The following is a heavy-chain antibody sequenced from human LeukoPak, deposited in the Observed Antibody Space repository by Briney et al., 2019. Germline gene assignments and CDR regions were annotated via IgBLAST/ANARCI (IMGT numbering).Heavy chain of an antibody. V-gene: IGHV4-34*01. CDR1: GGSFSGYY. CDR2: INHSGST. J-gene: IGHJ5*02. CDR3: ARRRGPSSSWYRGRNWFDP. Sequence: SETLSLTCAVYGGSFSGYYWSWIRQPPGKGLEWIGEINHSGSTNYNPSLKSRVTISVDTSKNQFSLKLSSVTAADTAVYYCARRRGPSSSWYRGRNWFDPWGQGTLVTVSS. D-gene: IGHD6-13*01.